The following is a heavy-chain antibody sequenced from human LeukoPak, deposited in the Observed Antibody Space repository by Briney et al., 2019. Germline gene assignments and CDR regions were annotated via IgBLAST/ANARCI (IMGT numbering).Heavy chain of an antibody. Sequence: PGGSLRLSCAGSGFTFSDYGMNWVRHAPGEGLEWVSVISGSGQSIHSADSVKGRFTISRDNSKNTVYLQMNSLRAEDTAVYYCARGYYGDPSQVYYFDYWGQGTLVTVSS. J-gene: IGHJ4*02. CDR1: GFTFSDYG. CDR3: ARGYYGDPSQVYYFDY. D-gene: IGHD4-17*01. CDR2: ISGSGQSI. V-gene: IGHV3-23*01.